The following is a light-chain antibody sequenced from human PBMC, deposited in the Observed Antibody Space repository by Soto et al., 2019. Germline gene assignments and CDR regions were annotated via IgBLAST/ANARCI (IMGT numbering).Light chain of an antibody. CDR1: ISNIGTNY. Sequence: QSVLTQPPSVSGTPGQRVTISCSGAISNIGTNYVHWFQQLPGTAPKVLSNRDNQRPSGVPDRFSGSKSGTSASLAISGLRSEDEAEYYCAAWDDTVRSDVFGTGTKLTVL. V-gene: IGLV1-47*01. CDR2: RDN. J-gene: IGLJ1*01. CDR3: AAWDDTVRSDV.